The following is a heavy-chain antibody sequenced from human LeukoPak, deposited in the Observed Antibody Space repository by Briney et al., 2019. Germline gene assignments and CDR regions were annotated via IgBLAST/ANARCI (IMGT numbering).Heavy chain of an antibody. CDR1: GYTFTSYD. J-gene: IGHJ4*02. CDR2: MNPNSGNT. Sequence: GASVKVSCKASGYTFTSYDINWVRQATGQGLEWMGWMNPNSGNTGYAQKFQGRVTITSNTSTSTAYMELSSLTAEDPAVYYCARGRITIFGVVIIAGDFDYWGQGTLVTVSS. CDR3: ARGRITIFGVVIIAGDFDY. D-gene: IGHD3-3*01. V-gene: IGHV1-8*03.